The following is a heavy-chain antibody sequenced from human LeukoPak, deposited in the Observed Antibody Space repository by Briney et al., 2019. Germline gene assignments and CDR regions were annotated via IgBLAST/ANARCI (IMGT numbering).Heavy chain of an antibody. CDR2: ISWNSGSI. D-gene: IGHD3-10*01. J-gene: IGHJ4*02. V-gene: IGHV3-9*01. CDR3: AKDMGSTYYGSGNIDY. CDR1: GFTFDDYA. Sequence: GGSLSLSCVASGFTFDDYAMHWVRRAPGKGLEWVSGISWNSGSIGYADSVKGRFTISRDNAKNSLYLQMNSLRAEDTALYYCAKDMGSTYYGSGNIDYWGQGTLVTVSS.